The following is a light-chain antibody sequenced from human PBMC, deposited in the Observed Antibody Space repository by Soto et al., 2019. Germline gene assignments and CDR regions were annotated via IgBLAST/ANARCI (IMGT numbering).Light chain of an antibody. V-gene: IGKV1-13*02. J-gene: IGKJ5*01. CDR1: QGISSA. Sequence: ATQLTQSPSSLSASVGDRVTITCRASQGISSALAWYQQKPGKAPKVLIYDASSLESGVPSRFSGSGSGTDFTLTISSLQPEDFSTYYCQQFNSYPITFGQGTRLEI. CDR3: QQFNSYPIT. CDR2: DAS.